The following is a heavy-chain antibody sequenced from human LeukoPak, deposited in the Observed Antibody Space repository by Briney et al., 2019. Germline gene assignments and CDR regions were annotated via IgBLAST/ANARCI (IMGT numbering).Heavy chain of an antibody. CDR1: GFTFSSYG. Sequence: GGSLRLPCAASGFTFSSYGMHWVRQAPGKGLEWVAFIRYDGSNKYYADSVKGRFTISRDNSKNTLYLQMNSLRAEDTAVYYCAKDRGPTRDIVVVPAAIQYWGQGTLVTVSS. J-gene: IGHJ4*02. CDR3: AKDRGPTRDIVVVPAAIQY. CDR2: IRYDGSNK. V-gene: IGHV3-30*02. D-gene: IGHD2-2*02.